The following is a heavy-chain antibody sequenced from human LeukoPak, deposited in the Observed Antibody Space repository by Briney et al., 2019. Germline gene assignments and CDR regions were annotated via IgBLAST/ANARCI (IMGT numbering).Heavy chain of an antibody. V-gene: IGHV4-34*01. CDR3: AANSADYNSLGSSYKV. D-gene: IGHD3-10*01. CDR2: INHSGST. CDR1: GGSFSGYY. Sequence: SETLSLTCAVYGGSFSGYYWSWIRQPPGKGLEWIGEINHSGSTNYNPSLKSRVTISVDTSKNQFSLKLSSVTAADTAVYYCAANSADYNSLGSSYKVWGQGTLVTVSS. J-gene: IGHJ4*02.